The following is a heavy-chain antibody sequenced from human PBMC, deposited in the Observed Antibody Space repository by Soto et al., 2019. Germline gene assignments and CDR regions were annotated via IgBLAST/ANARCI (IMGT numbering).Heavy chain of an antibody. CDR1: GGSFSGYY. Sequence: QVQLQQWGAGLLKPSETLSLTCAVYGGSFSGYYWSWIRQPPGKGLEWIGEINHSGSTNYNPSLKCRVTISVDTSRNQFSRKLSSVTAADTAVYYCARGGGYCSSTSCYWGRYYYYYMDVWGKGTTVTVSS. V-gene: IGHV4-34*01. D-gene: IGHD2-2*01. CDR3: ARGGGYCSSTSCYWGRYYYYYMDV. J-gene: IGHJ6*03. CDR2: INHSGST.